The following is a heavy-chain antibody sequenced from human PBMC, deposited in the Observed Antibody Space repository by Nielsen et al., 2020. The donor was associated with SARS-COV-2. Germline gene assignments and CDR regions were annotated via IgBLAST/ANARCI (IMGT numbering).Heavy chain of an antibody. V-gene: IGHV3-21*04. CDR2: ISSSSTYI. CDR1: GFTFSSYS. Sequence: GESLKISCAASGFTFSSYSMNWVRQAPGKGLEWVSSISSSSTYIYYADSVKGRFAISRDNSKNTLYLQMNSLRAEDTAVYYCASSVMGRDTAMVWEYYGMDVWGQGTTVTVSS. J-gene: IGHJ6*02. CDR3: ASSVMGRDTAMVWEYYGMDV. D-gene: IGHD5-18*01.